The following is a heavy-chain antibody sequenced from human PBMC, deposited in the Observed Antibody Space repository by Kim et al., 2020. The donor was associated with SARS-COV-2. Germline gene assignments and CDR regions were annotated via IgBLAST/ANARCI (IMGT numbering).Heavy chain of an antibody. Sequence: SETLSLTCTVSGGSISSSSYYWGWIRQPPGKGLEWIGSIYYSGSTYYNPSLKSRVTISVDTSKNQFSLKLSSVTAADTAVYYCAVAARSGLDYWCQGTLVTVSS. D-gene: IGHD5-12*01. J-gene: IGHJ4*02. CDR2: IYYSGST. V-gene: IGHV4-39*07. CDR3: AVAARSGLDY. CDR1: GGSISSSSYY.